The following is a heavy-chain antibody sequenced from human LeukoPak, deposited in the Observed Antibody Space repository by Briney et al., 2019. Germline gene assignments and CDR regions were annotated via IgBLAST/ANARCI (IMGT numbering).Heavy chain of an antibody. V-gene: IGHV3-7*01. Sequence: PGGSLRLSCVASGFTFTSFYMSWVRQAPGKGLEWVANISLDGSEQYYVDSVKGRFTISRDNAKNSLYLQMNSLWAEDTAVYYCAREVAVGIGAYNFWGQGTLVTVSS. CDR2: ISLDGSEQ. CDR1: GFTFTSFY. D-gene: IGHD6-13*01. J-gene: IGHJ4*02. CDR3: AREVAVGIGAYNF.